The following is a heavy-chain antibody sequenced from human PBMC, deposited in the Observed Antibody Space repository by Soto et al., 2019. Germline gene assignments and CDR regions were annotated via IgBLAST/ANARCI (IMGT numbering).Heavy chain of an antibody. V-gene: IGHV1-46*03. CDR2: INPSGGST. J-gene: IGHJ4*02. CDR3: ARGYCSGGSCYLVDY. D-gene: IGHD2-15*01. CDR1: GYTFTSYY. Sequence: ASVKVSCKASGYTFTSYYMHWVRQAPGQGLEWMGIINPSGGSTSYAQKFQGRVTMTRDTSTSTVYMELSGLRSEDTAVYYCARGYCSGGSCYLVDYWGQGTLVTVSS.